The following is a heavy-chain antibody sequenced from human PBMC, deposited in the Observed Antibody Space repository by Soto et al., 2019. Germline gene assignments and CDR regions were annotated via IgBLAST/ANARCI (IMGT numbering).Heavy chain of an antibody. CDR1: GGSVSSGSYY. CDR3: AREEVYYDSSGQTENWFDP. Sequence: SETLSLTCTVSGGSVSSGSYYWSWIRQPPGKGLEWIGYIYYSGSTNYNPSLKSRVTISVDTSKNQFSLKLSSVTAADTAVYYCAREEVYYDSSGQTENWFDPWGQGTLVTVSS. CDR2: IYYSGST. V-gene: IGHV4-61*01. J-gene: IGHJ5*02. D-gene: IGHD3-22*01.